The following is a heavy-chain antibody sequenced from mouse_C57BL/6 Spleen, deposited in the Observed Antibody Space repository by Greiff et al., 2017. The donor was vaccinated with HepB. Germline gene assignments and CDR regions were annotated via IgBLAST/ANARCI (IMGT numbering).Heavy chain of an antibody. Sequence: VQLQQSGAELVKPGASVKMSCKASGYTFTSYWITWVKQRPGQGLEWIGDIYPGSGSTNYNEKFKSKATLTVDTSSSTAYMQLSSLTSEDSAVYYCVVTTVENWYFDVWGTGPTVTVSS. D-gene: IGHD1-1*01. CDR2: IYPGSGST. V-gene: IGHV1-55*01. J-gene: IGHJ1*03. CDR3: VVTTVENWYFDV. CDR1: GYTFTSYW.